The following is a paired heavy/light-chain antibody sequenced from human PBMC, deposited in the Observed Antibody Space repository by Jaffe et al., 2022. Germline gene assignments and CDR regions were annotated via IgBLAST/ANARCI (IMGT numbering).Heavy chain of an antibody. Sequence: QVQLVQSGAEMKKPGASVKVSCKASGFTFTDYFIHWLRQAPGQSLEWMGWITTANGDTTYSQKFQGRVAITRDPSASTAFMELSSLTSEDTAIYYCARDSYSIGSYFDYWGQGTLVTVSS. CDR3: ARDSYSIGSYFDY. V-gene: IGHV1-3*04. CDR1: GFTFTDYF. D-gene: IGHD6-19*01. CDR2: ITTANGDT. J-gene: IGHJ4*02.
Light chain of an antibody. CDR2: LGS. CDR1: QSLLHSNGYNC. CDR3: VQTLQTPFT. J-gene: IGKJ3*01. V-gene: IGKV2-28*01. Sequence: DIVMTQSPLSLPVSPGEPASISCRSSQSLLHSNGYNCLDWYLQKPGQSPQLLIYLGSTRASGVPDRFSGSGSGTDFTLKISRMEAEDVGVYYCVQTLQTPFTFGPGTKVDIK.